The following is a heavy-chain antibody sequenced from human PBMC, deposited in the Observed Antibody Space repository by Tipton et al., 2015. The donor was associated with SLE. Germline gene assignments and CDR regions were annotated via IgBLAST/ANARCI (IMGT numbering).Heavy chain of an antibody. CDR2: IYYSGST. D-gene: IGHD2-2*01. CDR3: ATAGGSTSCFYCGYFDL. CDR1: GGSISSSSYY. J-gene: IGHJ2*01. Sequence: LRLSCTVSGGSISSSSYYWGWIRQPPGKGLEWIGSIYYSGSTYYNPSLKSRVTISVDTSKNQFSLKLSSVTAADTAVYYCATAGGSTSCFYCGYFDLWGRGTLAIVSS. V-gene: IGHV4-39*07.